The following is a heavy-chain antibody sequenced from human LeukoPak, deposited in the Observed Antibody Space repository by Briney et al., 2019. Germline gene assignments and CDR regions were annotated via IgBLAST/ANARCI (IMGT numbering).Heavy chain of an antibody. CDR2: ISSSSGSTI. Sequence: GGPLRLSCAASGFAYSSFEVNWVRQAPGKGLEWVSYISSSSGSTIYYAGSVKGRFTISRDNAKNSLYLQMNSLRAEDTAVYYCARGGGDIAVAFGYWGQGTLVTVSS. V-gene: IGHV3-48*03. CDR3: ARGGGDIAVAFGY. CDR1: GFAYSSFE. D-gene: IGHD6-19*01. J-gene: IGHJ4*02.